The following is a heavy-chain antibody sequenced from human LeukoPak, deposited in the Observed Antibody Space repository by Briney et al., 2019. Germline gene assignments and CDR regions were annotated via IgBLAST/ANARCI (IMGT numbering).Heavy chain of an antibody. CDR1: GYTFTGYY. CDR3: ARGSATTHYYYNMDV. V-gene: IGHV1-2*04. J-gene: IGHJ6*02. Sequence: ASVKVSCKASGYTFTGYYMRWVRQAPGQGLEWMGWINLNSGGTKHAQKFQGWVTMTRDTSINTVYMELSRLTSDDTAVYYCARGSATTHYYYNMDVWGQGTTVTVSS. D-gene: IGHD1-26*01. CDR2: INLNSGGT.